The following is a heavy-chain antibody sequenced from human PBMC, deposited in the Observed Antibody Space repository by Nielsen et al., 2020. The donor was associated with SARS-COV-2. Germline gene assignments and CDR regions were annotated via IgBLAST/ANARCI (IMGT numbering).Heavy chain of an antibody. CDR3: AKETSIPGYYYYYGMDV. J-gene: IGHJ6*02. D-gene: IGHD6-6*01. V-gene: IGHV3-30*18. Sequence: GGSLRLSCAASGFTFSSYSMNWVRQAPGKGLEWVAVISYDGSNKYYADSVKGRFTISRDNSKNTLYLQMNSLRAEDTAVYYCAKETSIPGYYYYYGMDVWGQGTTVTVSS. CDR1: GFTFSSYS. CDR2: ISYDGSNK.